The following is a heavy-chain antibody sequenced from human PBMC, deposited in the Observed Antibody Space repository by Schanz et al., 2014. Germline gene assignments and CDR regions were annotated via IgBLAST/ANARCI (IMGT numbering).Heavy chain of an antibody. CDR2: INTNTGNP. Sequence: QGHLVQSGAEVKEPGASVQVSCKASGYVFTAYYMHWVRQAPGQGLEWMGWINTNTGNPTYAQGFTGRFVFSLDTSVSTAYLQISFLKADDTAVFFCARGEANWGQYWGQGTLVTVSS. J-gene: IGHJ4*02. D-gene: IGHD7-27*01. CDR3: ARGEANWGQY. V-gene: IGHV7-4-1*02. CDR1: GYVFTAYY.